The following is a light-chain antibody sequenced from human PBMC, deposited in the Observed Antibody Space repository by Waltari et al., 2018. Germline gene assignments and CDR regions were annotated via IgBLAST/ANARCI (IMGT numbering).Light chain of an antibody. V-gene: IGLV1-44*01. Sequence: QSVLTQPPSVSGTPGQRVTISCSGSRTNIEINPVNWYQHLPGTAPNLLIYRNDQRPSGVPDLFSGSKFGTSASLAISGLQSEDEADYYCAAWDVSLDDSIVFGGGTKLTVL. CDR2: RND. J-gene: IGLJ3*02. CDR1: RTNIEINP. CDR3: AAWDVSLDDSIV.